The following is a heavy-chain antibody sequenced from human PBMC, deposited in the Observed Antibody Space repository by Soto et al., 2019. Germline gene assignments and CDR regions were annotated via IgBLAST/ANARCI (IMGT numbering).Heavy chain of an antibody. CDR2: IDNAGTDS. CDR3: ARGWFGPDV. Sequence: EVQLVESGGGLVQPGGSLRLSCAASGFTLSGRSMHWVRQAPGKGLVWVSGIDNAGTDSTYADSVKGRFTSSRDNAKNVLYRQMNPLRVHDAAVYYCARGWFGPDVWGKGTTVTVSP. J-gene: IGHJ6*04. D-gene: IGHD3-10*01. V-gene: IGHV3-74*01. CDR1: GFTLSGRS.